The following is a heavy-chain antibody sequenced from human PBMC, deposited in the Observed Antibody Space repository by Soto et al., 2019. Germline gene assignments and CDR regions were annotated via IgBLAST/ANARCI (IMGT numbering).Heavy chain of an antibody. CDR1: GDSVSRGSAV. V-gene: IGHV6-1*01. D-gene: IGHD6-19*01. J-gene: IGHJ5*02. Sequence: SQTLSLTCAISGDSVSRGSAVWNWMRQSPSRGLEWLGRTYFTSQWNNYYAVSVKSRITINADTSKNQISLQLNSVTPEDTAVYYCARSVSGTGTEFDPWGQGPQVTVSP. CDR2: TYFTSQWNN. CDR3: ARSVSGTGTEFDP.